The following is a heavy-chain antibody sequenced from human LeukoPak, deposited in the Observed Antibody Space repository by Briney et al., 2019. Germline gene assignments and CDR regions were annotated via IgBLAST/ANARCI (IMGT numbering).Heavy chain of an antibody. V-gene: IGHV4-39*01. CDR2: IYYTGST. Sequence: SETLSLTCTVSGGSISSSSYYWGWIRQPPGKGLEWIGSIYYTGSTNYNPSLKSRVTISVDTSKNQFSLKLSSVTAADTAVYYCVRQGTYYDFWSGYPHWYFDLWGRGTLVTVSS. J-gene: IGHJ2*01. CDR1: GGSISSSSYY. CDR3: VRQGTYYDFWSGYPHWYFDL. D-gene: IGHD3-3*01.